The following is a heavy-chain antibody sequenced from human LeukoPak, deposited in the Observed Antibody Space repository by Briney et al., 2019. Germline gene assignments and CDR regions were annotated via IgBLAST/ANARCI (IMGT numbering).Heavy chain of an antibody. CDR3: VAKPYTLDV. CDR2: IKQEGCDE. J-gene: IGHJ6*04. Sequence: PGGSLSLSCTASSFTFSKYWMSWLRQSPGKGLEWVANIKQEGCDEQYVDSEKGIFNISRDNAKISLYLQMNSLRAEDTAVYYCVAKPYTLDVWGKGTTVTVSS. D-gene: IGHD3-16*01. V-gene: IGHV3-7*01. CDR1: SFTFSKYW.